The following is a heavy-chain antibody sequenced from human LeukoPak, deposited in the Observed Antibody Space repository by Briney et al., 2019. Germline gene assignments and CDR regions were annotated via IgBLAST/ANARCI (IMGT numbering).Heavy chain of an antibody. CDR1: GFTFSSFA. D-gene: IGHD3-16*01. CDR2: IKQDGSEK. CDR3: ARDGFGTGSN. V-gene: IGHV3-7*03. Sequence: GGSLRLSCAASGFTFSSFAMSWVRQAPGKGLEWVANIKQDGSEKNYVDSVKGRFIISRDNAKNSLYLQMNTLRADDTAVYYCARDGFGTGSNWGQGTLVTVSS. J-gene: IGHJ4*02.